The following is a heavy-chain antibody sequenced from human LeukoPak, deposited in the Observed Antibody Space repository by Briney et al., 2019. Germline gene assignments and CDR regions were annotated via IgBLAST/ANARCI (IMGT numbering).Heavy chain of an antibody. J-gene: IGHJ4*02. CDR2: ISSSGSTI. V-gene: IGHV3-48*04. CDR1: GFTFSSYS. D-gene: IGHD6-13*01. Sequence: GSLRLSCAASGFTFSSYSMNWVRQAPGKGLEWVSYISSSGSTIYYADSVKGRFTISRDNAKNSLYLQMNSLRAEDTAVYYCARYSSSWYYDYWGQGTLVTVSA. CDR3: ARYSSSWYYDY.